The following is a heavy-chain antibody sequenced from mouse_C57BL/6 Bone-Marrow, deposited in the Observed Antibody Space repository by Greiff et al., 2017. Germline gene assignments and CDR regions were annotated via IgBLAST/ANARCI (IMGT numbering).Heavy chain of an antibody. CDR1: GYTFTDYY. J-gene: IGHJ2*01. D-gene: IGHD1-1*01. CDR3: ARQITTVVAGDYFDY. V-gene: IGHV1-26*01. CDR2: INPNNGGT. Sequence: EVQLQQSGPELVKPGASVKISCKASGYTFTDYYMNWVKQSHGKSLEWIGDINPNNGGTSYNQKFKGKATLTVDKSSSTAYMELRSLTSEDSAVYYCARQITTVVAGDYFDYWGQGTTLTVSS.